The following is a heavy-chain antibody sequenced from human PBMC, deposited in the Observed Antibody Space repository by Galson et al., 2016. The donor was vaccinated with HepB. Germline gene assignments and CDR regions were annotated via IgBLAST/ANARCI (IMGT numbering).Heavy chain of an antibody. CDR3: ATRHDHLFD. D-gene: IGHD3-3*01. Sequence: SETLSLTCAVSGGSISSGDWSGPWWSWVRQPPGKGLEWVGDIHHTRGSNYKPSVRNRVTISMDTSENQFSMRLNSATPADPAVYYCATRHDHLFDWGHGILVTVSS. V-gene: IGHV4-4*02. CDR2: IHHTRGS. CDR1: GGSISSGDW. J-gene: IGHJ4*01.